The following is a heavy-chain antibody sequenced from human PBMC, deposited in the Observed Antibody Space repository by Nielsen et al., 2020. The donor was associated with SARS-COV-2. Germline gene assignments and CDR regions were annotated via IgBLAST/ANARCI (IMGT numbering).Heavy chain of an antibody. CDR1: GFTFSSYA. Sequence: GEFLKISCAASGFTFSSYAMSWVRQAPGKGLEWVSAISGSGGSTYYADSVKGRFTISRDNSKNTLYLQMNSLRAEDTAVYYCAKSPLMVRDKLSYCDYWGQGTLVTVSS. J-gene: IGHJ4*02. V-gene: IGHV3-23*01. D-gene: IGHD3-10*01. CDR3: AKSPLMVRDKLSYCDY. CDR2: ISGSGGST.